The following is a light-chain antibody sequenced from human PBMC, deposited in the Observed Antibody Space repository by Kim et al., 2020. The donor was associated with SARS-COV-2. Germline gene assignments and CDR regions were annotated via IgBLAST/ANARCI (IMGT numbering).Light chain of an antibody. CDR2: DTS. Sequence: GGPVTVSVGSSAGVATIVDHTSWAEGKAGQAPRTLIYDTSNKHSGTPARFAGSRLGGKAALTLSGAQPEDEAEYYCLRSYSGARRVFGGGTQLTVL. CDR1: AGVATIVDH. J-gene: IGLJ3*02. V-gene: IGLV7-46*01. CDR3: LRSYSGARRV.